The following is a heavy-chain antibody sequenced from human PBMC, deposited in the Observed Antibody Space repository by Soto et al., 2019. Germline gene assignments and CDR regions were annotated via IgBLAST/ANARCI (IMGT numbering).Heavy chain of an antibody. J-gene: IGHJ5*02. V-gene: IGHV4-34*01. Sequence: PSETLSLTCAVYGGSFSGYYWSWIRQPPGKGLEWIGEINHSGSTNYNPSLKSRVTISVDTSKNQFSLKLSSVTAADTAVYYCARGGIGWLRSGGRFDPWGQGTLVTV. CDR3: ARGGIGWLRSGGRFDP. CDR1: GGSFSGYY. D-gene: IGHD5-12*01. CDR2: INHSGST.